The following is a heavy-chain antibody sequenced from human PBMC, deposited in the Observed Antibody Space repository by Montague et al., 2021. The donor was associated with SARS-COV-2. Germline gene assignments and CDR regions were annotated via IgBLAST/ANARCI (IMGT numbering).Heavy chain of an antibody. CDR3: ARGAPGY. J-gene: IGHJ4*02. CDR1: GGSFSGYW. CDR2: INDSGTT. V-gene: IGHV4-34*01. Sequence: SETLSLTCAVYGGSFSGYWWTWIRQSPGKGLEWIGGINDSGTTKYNPSLKSRVTISVDTSKNQFSLDLTSVTVADTAVYYCARGAPGYWGQGTPVTVSS.